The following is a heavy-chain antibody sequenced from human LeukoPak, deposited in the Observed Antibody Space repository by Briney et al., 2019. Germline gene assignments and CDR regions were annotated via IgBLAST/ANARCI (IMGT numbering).Heavy chain of an antibody. J-gene: IGHJ4*02. CDR3: TRLFCSSTSCSSQDY. Sequence: GRSLRLSCAASGFTFSSYAMHWVRQAPGKGLEWVGFIRSKVYGGTTEYAASVKGRFTISRDDSKSIAYLQMSGLKTEDTAVYYCTRLFCSSTSCSSQDYWGQGTLVTVSS. CDR1: GFTFSSYA. D-gene: IGHD2-2*01. V-gene: IGHV3-49*04. CDR2: IRSKVYGGTT.